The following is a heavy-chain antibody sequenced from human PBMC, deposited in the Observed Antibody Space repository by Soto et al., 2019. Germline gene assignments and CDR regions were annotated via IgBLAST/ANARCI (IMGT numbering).Heavy chain of an antibody. CDR2: ISGDSGWI. V-gene: IGHV3-11*03. Sequence: QVHLLESGGGLVKPGGSLRLSCVASEFTVSSYYMAWVRQSPGKGLDWISYISGDSGWINYADSVKGRFTISRDNAKNSLYLPMNSLRVDDTAVYFCATGQQVRMADIWGQGTMVTVSS. J-gene: IGHJ3*02. CDR1: EFTVSSYY. D-gene: IGHD6-13*01. CDR3: ATGQQVRMADI.